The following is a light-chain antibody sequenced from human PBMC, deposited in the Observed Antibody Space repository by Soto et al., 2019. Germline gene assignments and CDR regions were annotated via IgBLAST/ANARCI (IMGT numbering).Light chain of an antibody. CDR2: GAT. Sequence: AIQLTQSPSSLSASVGERVTITCRASQGISSFLAWYQQEPGKAPKLLISGATTLQSGVPPRFSGSGSGTDFTLAISSLQPEDSATYYCLQDINYPWTFGQGTKVEIK. CDR3: LQDINYPWT. J-gene: IGKJ1*01. V-gene: IGKV1-6*01. CDR1: QGISSF.